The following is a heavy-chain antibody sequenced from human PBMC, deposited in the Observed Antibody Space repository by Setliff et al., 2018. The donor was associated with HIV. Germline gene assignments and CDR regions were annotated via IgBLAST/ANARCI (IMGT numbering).Heavy chain of an antibody. Sequence: SETLSLTCTVSGGSISSSNYYWGWIRQTPGKGLEWIGYIDYSGSTYYNPSLESRVTMSVDTSKNQFSLKLTSVTAVDTAAYYCARSTVGIRGVVRGYYYYYMDVWGKGTTVTVSS. CDR2: IDYSGST. CDR1: GGSISSSNYY. V-gene: IGHV4-39*07. J-gene: IGHJ6*03. CDR3: ARSTVGIRGVVRGYYYYYMDV. D-gene: IGHD3-10*01.